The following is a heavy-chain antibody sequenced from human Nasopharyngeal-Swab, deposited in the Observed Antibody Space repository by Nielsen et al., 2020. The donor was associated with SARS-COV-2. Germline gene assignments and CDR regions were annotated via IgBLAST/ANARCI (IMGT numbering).Heavy chain of an antibody. J-gene: IGHJ6*02. CDR1: GGFFSGYS. D-gene: IGHD5-18*01. CDR2: INHSGST. Sequence: SQTLSLTCALYGGFFSGYSWSWIRQLPGKGLEWIGAINHSGSTNDNPSLKSRVTISVDTSKTQFSLKLSSVTAADTAVYYCARYRRADTAMVRYYYYSMDVGGQGTTVTGSS. CDR3: ARYRRADTAMVRYYYYSMDV. V-gene: IGHV4-34*01.